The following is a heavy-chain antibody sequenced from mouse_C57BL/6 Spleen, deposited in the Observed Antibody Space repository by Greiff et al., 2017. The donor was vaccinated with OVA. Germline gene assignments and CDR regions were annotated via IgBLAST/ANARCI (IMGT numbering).Heavy chain of an antibody. D-gene: IGHD1-1*01. CDR2: ISSGSSTI. CDR3: ARGGDGSSSYWYFDV. J-gene: IGHJ1*03. Sequence: EVQGVESGGGLVKPGGSLKLSCAASGFTFSDYGMHWVRQAPEKGLEWVAYISSGSSTIYYADTVKGRFTITRDNTKNTLFLQMARLRSEDPAMYYCARGGDGSSSYWYFDVWGTGTTVTVSS. V-gene: IGHV5-17*01. CDR1: GFTFSDYG.